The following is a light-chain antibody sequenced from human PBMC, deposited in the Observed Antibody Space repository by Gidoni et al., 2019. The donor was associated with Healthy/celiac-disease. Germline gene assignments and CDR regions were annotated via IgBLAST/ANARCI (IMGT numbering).Light chain of an antibody. V-gene: IGKV3-11*01. CDR1: QSVSSY. CDR3: QQRSNWPLT. Sequence: LALTQSPAPLSLSPGERATLSCRASQSVSSYLAWYQQKPGQAPRLLIYNASNRATGIPARFSGSGSGTDFTLTISSLEPEDFAVYYCQQRSNWPLTFGGGTKVEIK. CDR2: NAS. J-gene: IGKJ4*01.